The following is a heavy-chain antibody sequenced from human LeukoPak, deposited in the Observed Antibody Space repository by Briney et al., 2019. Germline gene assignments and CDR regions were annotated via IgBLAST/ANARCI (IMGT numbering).Heavy chain of an antibody. D-gene: IGHD2-2*02. CDR3: ARGLYGDDAFDI. V-gene: IGHV3-7*01. CDR1: GFTFSSYW. Sequence: GGSLRLSCAASGFTFSSYWMSWVRQAPGKGLEWVANIKQDGSKKSYVDSVKGRFTISRDNAKNSMYLQMNSLRAEDTAGYYCARGLYGDDAFDIWGQGTMVTVS. CDR2: IKQDGSKK. J-gene: IGHJ3*02.